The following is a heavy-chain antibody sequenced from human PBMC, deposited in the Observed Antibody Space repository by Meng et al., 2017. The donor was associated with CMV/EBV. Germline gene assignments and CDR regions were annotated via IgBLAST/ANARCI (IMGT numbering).Heavy chain of an antibody. CDR1: GLIFSNYW. J-gene: IGHJ4*02. CDR3: ASGPRSGSY. V-gene: IGHV3-7*01. Sequence: GESLKISCAASGLIFSNYWMNWVRLAPGKGLEWVGNINGDGSRQDYVDSVEGRFTMSRDNAKNSLYLQMNSLRAEDTGVYYCASGPRSGSYWGQGTLVTVSS. D-gene: IGHD2-15*01. CDR2: INGDGSRQ.